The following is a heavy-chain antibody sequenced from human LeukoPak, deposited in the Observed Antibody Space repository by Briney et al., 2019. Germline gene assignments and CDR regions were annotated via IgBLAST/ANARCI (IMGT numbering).Heavy chain of an antibody. CDR2: ISSGSDTI. V-gene: IGHV3-48*01. CDR1: GFAFSTYS. CDR3: ARGSSEVLLWFGESPN. J-gene: IGHJ3*01. D-gene: IGHD3-10*01. Sequence: PGGSLRLSCAASGFAFSTYSMSWVRQASGKGLEWVSHISSGSDTIYYADSVKGRFTISRDNAKNSLYLQMNRLRADDTAVYYCARGSSEVLLWFGESPNWGQGTMVTVSS.